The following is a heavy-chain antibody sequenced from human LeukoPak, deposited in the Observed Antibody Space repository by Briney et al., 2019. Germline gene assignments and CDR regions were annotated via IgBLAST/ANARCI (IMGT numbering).Heavy chain of an antibody. V-gene: IGHV1-69*05. CDR1: GGTFSSYA. D-gene: IGHD3-22*01. Sequence: GASVKVTCKASGGTFSSYAISWVRQAPGQGLEWMGGIIPISGTANYAQKFQGRVTITTDESTSTAYMELSSLRSEDTAVYYCARGGDYYDSSGYYRGYFDYWGQGTLVTVSS. J-gene: IGHJ4*02. CDR3: ARGGDYYDSSGYYRGYFDY. CDR2: IIPISGTA.